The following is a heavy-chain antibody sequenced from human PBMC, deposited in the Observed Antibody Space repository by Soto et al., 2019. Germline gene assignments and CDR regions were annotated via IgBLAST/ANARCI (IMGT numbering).Heavy chain of an antibody. D-gene: IGHD6-19*01. CDR2: ISYDEIYK. Sequence: GGSLRLSCAASGFTFRSYAMHWVRQAPGKGLEWVAIISYDEIYKYYADSVKGRFTISRDNSKNQFSLTVTSVTAAATAGYYCARQVGGGAPGYFDYGGQGTLVTVSS. V-gene: IGHV3-30-3*01. CDR1: GFTFRSYA. J-gene: IGHJ4*02. CDR3: ARQVGGGAPGYFDY.